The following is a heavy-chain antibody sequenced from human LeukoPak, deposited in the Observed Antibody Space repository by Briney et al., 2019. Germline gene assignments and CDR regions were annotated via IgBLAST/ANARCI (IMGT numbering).Heavy chain of an antibody. CDR1: GFTFSSYA. Sequence: GGSLRLSCAASGFTFSSYAMSWVRQAPGKGLEWVSAISGSGGSTYYADSVKGRFTISRDNSKNTLYLQMNSLRAEDTAVYYCAKDLGLYYDFWSGSRPSNWFDPWGQGTLVTVSS. J-gene: IGHJ5*02. V-gene: IGHV3-23*01. D-gene: IGHD3-3*01. CDR3: AKDLGLYYDFWSGSRPSNWFDP. CDR2: ISGSGGST.